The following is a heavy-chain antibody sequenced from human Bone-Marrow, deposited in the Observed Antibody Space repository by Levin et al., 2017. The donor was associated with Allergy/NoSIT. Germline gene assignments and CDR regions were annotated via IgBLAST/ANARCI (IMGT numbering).Heavy chain of an antibody. CDR3: ARASAVDIEGGGMDV. D-gene: IGHD5-12*01. Sequence: GGSLRLSCKASGGTFSSYAISWVRQAPGQGLEWMGGIIPIFGTANYAQKFQGRVTITADESTSTAYMELSSLRSEDTAVSYCARASAVDIEGGGMDVWGQGTTVTVSS. CDR2: IIPIFGTA. V-gene: IGHV1-69*01. CDR1: GGTFSSYA. J-gene: IGHJ6*02.